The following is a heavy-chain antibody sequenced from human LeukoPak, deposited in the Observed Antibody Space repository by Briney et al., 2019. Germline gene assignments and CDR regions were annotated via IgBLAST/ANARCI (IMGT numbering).Heavy chain of an antibody. V-gene: IGHV1-18*01. D-gene: IGHD2-2*01. Sequence: ASVKVSCKASGYTFTSYGISWVRQAPGQGLEWMGWISAYNGNTNYAQKLQGRVTMTTDTSTNTVYMDLRSLRSDDTAVYYCARDLEHCRNIICSNSAYWGQGTLVTVSS. CDR1: GYTFTSYG. CDR2: ISAYNGNT. CDR3: ARDLEHCRNIICSNSAY. J-gene: IGHJ4*02.